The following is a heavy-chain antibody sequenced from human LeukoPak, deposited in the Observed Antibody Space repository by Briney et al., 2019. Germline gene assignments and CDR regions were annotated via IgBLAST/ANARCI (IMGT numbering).Heavy chain of an antibody. CDR3: ARLPAIRARTYYYDSSWFDP. V-gene: IGHV3-48*04. Sequence: GGSLRLSCAASGFTFSSYSMNWVRQAPGKGLEWVSYIGSSSSTIYYGDSVKGRFTISRDNAKNTLYLQMNSLRAEDTAVYYCARLPAIRARTYYYDSSWFDPWGQGTLVTVSS. D-gene: IGHD3-22*01. CDR1: GFTFSSYS. CDR2: IGSSSSTI. J-gene: IGHJ5*02.